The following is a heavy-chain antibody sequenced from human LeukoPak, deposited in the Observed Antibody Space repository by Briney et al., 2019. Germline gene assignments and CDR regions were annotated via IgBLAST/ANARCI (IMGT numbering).Heavy chain of an antibody. Sequence: SETLSLTCTVSGGSISSSSYYWGWIRQPPGKGLEWIGSIYYSGSTYYNPSLKSRVTISVDTSKNQFSLKLTSVTAADTAVYYCARSLKFFPWFDPWGQGTLVTVSS. V-gene: IGHV4-39*07. CDR1: GGSISSSSYY. CDR3: ARSLKFFPWFDP. D-gene: IGHD3-16*01. J-gene: IGHJ5*02. CDR2: IYYSGST.